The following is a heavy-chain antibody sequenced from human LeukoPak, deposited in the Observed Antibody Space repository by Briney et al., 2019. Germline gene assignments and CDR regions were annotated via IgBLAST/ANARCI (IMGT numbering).Heavy chain of an antibody. J-gene: IGHJ4*02. Sequence: ASVKVSCKASGYIFTTYGISWVRQAPGQGLEWMGWISGYNDDTNYAQKLQGRVTMTTDTSTSTAYMELRSLRSDDTAVYYCAREYYGSGSYDYWGQGTLVTVSS. CDR2: ISGYNDDT. CDR3: AREYYGSGSYDY. CDR1: GYIFTTYG. D-gene: IGHD3-10*01. V-gene: IGHV1-18*01.